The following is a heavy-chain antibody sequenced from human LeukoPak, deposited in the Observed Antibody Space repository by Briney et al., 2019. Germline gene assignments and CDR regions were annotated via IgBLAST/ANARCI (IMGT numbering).Heavy chain of an antibody. V-gene: IGHV1-2*06. D-gene: IGHD2-8*01. Sequence: GASLKVSCKASGYTFTGPYIHWMRQAPGQGLEWMARINPNSGGTKYAQKFQGRVTVTRDTSTSTAYMELSGLRADDTATYYCARVEYCTKGVCINFDLWGQGTLVAVSS. J-gene: IGHJ4*02. CDR3: ARVEYCTKGVCINFDL. CDR2: INPNSGGT. CDR1: GYTFTGPY.